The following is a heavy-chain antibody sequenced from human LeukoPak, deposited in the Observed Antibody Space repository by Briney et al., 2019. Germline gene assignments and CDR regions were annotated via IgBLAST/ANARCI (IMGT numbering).Heavy chain of an antibody. Sequence: PGGSLRLSCAASGFTFSSSWMTWVRQAPGKGLEWVSDVSGSGTSTNYADSVKGRLTISGDNSKNTLYLQMNNLRAEDTAVYYYAKVGRASWAPYYFDYWGQGTLVTVSS. V-gene: IGHV3-23*01. CDR2: VSGSGTST. J-gene: IGHJ4*02. CDR3: AKVGRASWAPYYFDY. CDR1: GFTFSSSW. D-gene: IGHD2-2*01.